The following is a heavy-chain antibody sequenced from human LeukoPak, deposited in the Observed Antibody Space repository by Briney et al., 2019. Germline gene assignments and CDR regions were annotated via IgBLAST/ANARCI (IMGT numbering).Heavy chain of an antibody. CDR2: IYYSGST. CDR3: ARAQKYYYGSGSHPYNWFDP. V-gene: IGHV4-31*11. Sequence: PSETLSLTCAVYGGSFSGYYWSWIRQHPGKGLEWIGYIYYSGSTYYNPSLKSRVTISVDTSKNQFSLKLSSVTAADTAVYYCARAQKYYYGSGSHPYNWFDPWGQGTLVTVSS. J-gene: IGHJ5*02. CDR1: GGSFSGYY. D-gene: IGHD3-10*01.